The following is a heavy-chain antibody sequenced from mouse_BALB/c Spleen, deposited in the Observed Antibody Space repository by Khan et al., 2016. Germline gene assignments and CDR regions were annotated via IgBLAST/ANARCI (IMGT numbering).Heavy chain of an antibody. CDR2: IGYSGST. V-gene: IGHV3-2*02. CDR1: GYSITSDYA. D-gene: IGHD1-1*01. CDR3: ARNLHYCGSSYWYFDV. J-gene: IGHJ1*01. Sequence: EVQLVESGPGLVKPSQSLSLTCTVTGYSITSDYAWNWFRQFPGNKLEWMGYIGYSGSTSYNPSLKSRTSITRDTSRNQFFLQLNSVTTEDTSTCYCARNLHYCGSSYWYFDVWGAGTTVTVSS.